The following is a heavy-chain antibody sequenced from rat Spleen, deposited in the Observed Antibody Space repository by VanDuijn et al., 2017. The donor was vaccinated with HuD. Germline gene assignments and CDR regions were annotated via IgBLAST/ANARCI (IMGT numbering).Heavy chain of an antibody. D-gene: IGHD1-4*01. CDR1: GFTFNNYG. CDR2: ISYDGITT. Sequence: EVQLVESGGGLVQPGRSLKLSCAASGFTFNNYGMAWVRQAPTKGLEWVAAISYDGITTYYRDSVRGRFTISRDDAKSSLYLQMDSLRSEDTATYYCTTSGLDYFDYWGQGVMVTVSS. V-gene: IGHV5-29*01. CDR3: TTSGLDYFDY. J-gene: IGHJ2*01.